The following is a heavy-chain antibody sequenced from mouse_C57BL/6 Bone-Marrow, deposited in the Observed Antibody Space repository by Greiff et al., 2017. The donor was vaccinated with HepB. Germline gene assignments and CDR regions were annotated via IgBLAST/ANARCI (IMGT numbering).Heavy chain of an antibody. J-gene: IGHJ4*01. Sequence: QVQLQQPGAELVKPGASVKLSCKASGYTFTSYWMQWVKQRPGQGLEWIGEIDPSDSYTNYNQKFKGKATLTVDPSSSTAYMQLSSLTSEDSAVYYCASSDYDVDYAMDYWGQGTSVTVSS. D-gene: IGHD2-4*01. V-gene: IGHV1-50*01. CDR1: GYTFTSYW. CDR3: ASSDYDVDYAMDY. CDR2: IDPSDSYT.